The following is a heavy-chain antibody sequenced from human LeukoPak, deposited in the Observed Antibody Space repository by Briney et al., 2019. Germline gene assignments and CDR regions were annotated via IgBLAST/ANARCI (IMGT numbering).Heavy chain of an antibody. CDR3: ARERICYDFWSGYPSPLDY. D-gene: IGHD3-3*01. CDR2: ISSSSSYI. Sequence: PGGSLRLSCAASGFTFSSYSMNWVRQAPGKGLEWVSSISSSSSYIYYADSVKGRFTISRDNAKNSLYLQMNSLRAEDTAVYYCARERICYDFWSGYPSPLDYWGQGTLVTVSS. J-gene: IGHJ4*02. CDR1: GFTFSSYS. V-gene: IGHV3-21*01.